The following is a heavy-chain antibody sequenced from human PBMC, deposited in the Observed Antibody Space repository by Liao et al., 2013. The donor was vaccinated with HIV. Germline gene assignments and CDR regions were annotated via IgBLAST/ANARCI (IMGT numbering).Heavy chain of an antibody. CDR1: GGSFSGYY. V-gene: IGHV4-34*01. J-gene: IGHJ6*03. D-gene: IGHD2-2*01. CDR2: INHSGST. CDR3: ARDRQLLXWISYYYYMDV. Sequence: QVQLQQWGAGLLKPSETLSLTCAVYGGSFSGYYWTWIRQPPGKGLEWIGEINHSGSTNYNPSLKSRVTMSVDTSKNQFSLKLSSVTAADTAVYYCARDRQLLXWISYYYYMDVWGKGPRSPSP.